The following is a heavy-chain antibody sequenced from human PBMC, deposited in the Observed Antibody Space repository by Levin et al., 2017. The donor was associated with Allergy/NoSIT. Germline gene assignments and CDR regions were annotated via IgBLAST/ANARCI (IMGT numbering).Heavy chain of an antibody. CDR1: GFTFSSYS. CDR2: ITSSSSNI. J-gene: IGHJ5*01. V-gene: IGHV3-48*04. Sequence: GGSLRLSCAASGFTFSSYSMNWVRQAPGKGLEWISYITSSSSNIYYADSVTGRFTISRDNANNSLYLQMNSLRAEDTAAYYCARDPKSASLGYCTLTIQAYIGHSRGEGSQDTV. CDR3: ARDPKSASLGYCTLTIQAYIGHS. D-gene: IGHD2-8*01.